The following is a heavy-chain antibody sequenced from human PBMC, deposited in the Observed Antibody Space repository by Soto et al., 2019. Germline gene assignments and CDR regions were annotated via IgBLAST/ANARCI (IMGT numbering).Heavy chain of an antibody. D-gene: IGHD3-3*01. Sequence: QVQLQESGPGLVKPSETLSLTCTVSGGSISSYYWSWIRQPPGKGLEWIGYIYYSGSTNYNPSLKSRVTISVDTSKNQFSLKLSSVTAADTSVYYWARGDFWSGDYGAGYYYYYMDVWGKGTTVTVSS. CDR3: ARGDFWSGDYGAGYYYYYMDV. J-gene: IGHJ6*03. V-gene: IGHV4-59*08. CDR1: GGSISSYY. CDR2: IYYSGST.